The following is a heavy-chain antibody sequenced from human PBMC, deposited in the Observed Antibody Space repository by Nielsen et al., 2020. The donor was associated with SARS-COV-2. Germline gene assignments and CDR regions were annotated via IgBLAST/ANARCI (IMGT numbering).Heavy chain of an antibody. CDR3: ASYDSRGWFDP. V-gene: IGHV5-51*01. J-gene: IGHJ5*02. CDR2: IYPGDSDT. CDR1: GYSFTSYW. Sequence: GDSLNISCKCSGYSFTSYWIGWVRQMPGKGLEWMGIIYPGDSDTRYSPSFQGQVTISADKSISTAYLQWSSLKASDTAMYYCASYDSRGWFDPWGQGTLVTVSS. D-gene: IGHD3-22*01.